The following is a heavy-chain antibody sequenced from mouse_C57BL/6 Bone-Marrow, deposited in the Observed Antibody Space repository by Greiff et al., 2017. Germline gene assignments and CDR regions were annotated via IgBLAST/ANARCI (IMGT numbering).Heavy chain of an antibody. CDR2: IDPANGNT. Sequence: EVKLVESVAELVRPGASVKLSCTASGFNIKNTYMHWVKQRPEQGLEWIGRIDPANGNTKYAPKFQGKATITADTSSNTAYLQLSSLTSEDTAIYYCARAVVAEYYAMDYWGQGTSVTVSS. J-gene: IGHJ4*01. CDR1: GFNIKNTY. V-gene: IGHV14-3*01. D-gene: IGHD1-1*01. CDR3: ARAVVAEYYAMDY.